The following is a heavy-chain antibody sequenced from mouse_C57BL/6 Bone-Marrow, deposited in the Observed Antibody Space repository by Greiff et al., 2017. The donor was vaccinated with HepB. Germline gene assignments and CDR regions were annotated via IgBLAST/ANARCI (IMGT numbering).Heavy chain of an antibody. J-gene: IGHJ4*01. Sequence: EVQLQQSGTVLARPGASVKMSCKTSGYTFTSYWMHWVKQRPGQGLEWIGAIYPGNSDTSYNQKFKGKAKLTAVTSASTAYMERSSLTNEDSAVYYCTREDCGYYYAMDYWGQGTSVTVSS. CDR2: IYPGNSDT. CDR1: GYTFTSYW. D-gene: IGHD2-2*01. V-gene: IGHV1-5*01. CDR3: TREDCGYYYAMDY.